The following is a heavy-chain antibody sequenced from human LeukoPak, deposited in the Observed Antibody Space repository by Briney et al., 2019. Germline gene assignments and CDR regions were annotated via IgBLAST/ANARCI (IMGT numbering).Heavy chain of an antibody. CDR1: GFTLSSYA. CDR2: ISSSSSYI. J-gene: IGHJ4*02. Sequence: PGGSLRLSCAASGFTLSSYAMSWVRQAPGKGLQWVSSISSSSSYIQYADSVKGRFTISRDNAKKSLFLQMNSLRAEDTAVYYCARADDSSGLCFDYWGQGTVVTVSS. CDR3: ARADDSSGLCFDY. V-gene: IGHV3-21*01. D-gene: IGHD6-19*01.